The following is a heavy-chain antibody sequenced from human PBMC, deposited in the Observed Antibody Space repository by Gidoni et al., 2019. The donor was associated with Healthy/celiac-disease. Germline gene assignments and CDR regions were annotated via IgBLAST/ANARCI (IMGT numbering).Heavy chain of an antibody. CDR1: GGPLSSDA. V-gene: IGHV1-69*06. CDR3: ARDLCSGGSCYGFDY. D-gene: IGHD2-15*01. Sequence: QVQLVQSGAEVKKPGSSVTVSCKSSGGPLSSDAISWVRQAPGQGVEWMGGIIPIFGTANYAQKFQGRGTITADKSTSTAYMELSSLRSEDTAVYYCARDLCSGGSCYGFDYWGQGTLVTVSS. CDR2: IIPIFGTA. J-gene: IGHJ4*02.